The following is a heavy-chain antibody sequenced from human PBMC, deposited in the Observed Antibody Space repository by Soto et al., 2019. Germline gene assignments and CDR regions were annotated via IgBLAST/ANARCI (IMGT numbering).Heavy chain of an antibody. CDR3: ARDYSRSFCIAY. CDR2: IWYDGSNK. Sequence: QVQLVESGGGVVQPGRSLRLSCAASGFTFSSYGMHWVRQAPGKGLEWVAVIWYDGSNKYYADCVKGRFTISRDNSKNTLYLQMNSLRAEDTAVYYCARDYSRSFCIAYWGQGTLVTVSS. V-gene: IGHV3-33*01. D-gene: IGHD6-6*01. CDR1: GFTFSSYG. J-gene: IGHJ4*02.